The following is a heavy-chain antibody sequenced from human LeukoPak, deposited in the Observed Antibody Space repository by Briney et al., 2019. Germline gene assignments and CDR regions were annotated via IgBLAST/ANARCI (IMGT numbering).Heavy chain of an antibody. CDR1: GFTFDDYG. CDR2: INWNGGST. Sequence: GGSLRLSCAASGFTFDDYGMSWVRQAPGKGLEWVSGINWNGGSTGYADSVKGRFTISRDNAKNSLYLQMNSLRAEDTALYHCAREALDYGDYDGLTLRPENYYYYMDVWGKGTTVTVSS. V-gene: IGHV3-20*01. J-gene: IGHJ6*03. D-gene: IGHD4-17*01. CDR3: AREALDYGDYDGLTLRPENYYYYMDV.